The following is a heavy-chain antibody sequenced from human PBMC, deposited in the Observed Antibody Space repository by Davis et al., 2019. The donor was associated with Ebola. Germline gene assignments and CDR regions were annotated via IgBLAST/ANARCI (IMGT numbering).Heavy chain of an antibody. Sequence: GSLCLSCAASGVTFSGSAMHWVRQASGKGLEWVGRIRSKANSYETAYAASVKGRFTISRDDSKNTAYLQMNTLKTEDTAVYYCTSTLGGMDVWGQGTTVTVSS. V-gene: IGHV3-73*01. CDR1: GVTFSGSA. D-gene: IGHD7-27*01. CDR3: TSTLGGMDV. J-gene: IGHJ6*02. CDR2: IRSKANSYET.